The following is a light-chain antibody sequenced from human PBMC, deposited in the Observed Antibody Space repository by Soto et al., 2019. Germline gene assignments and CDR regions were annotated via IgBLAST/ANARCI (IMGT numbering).Light chain of an antibody. J-gene: IGKJ1*01. CDR2: AAS. CDR1: QSIGAY. Sequence: DIQMTQPPPSLAASEGDRVTITCRASQSIGAYISWYQQRPGTAPHLLIFAASSLQSGVPSRFSGRRSGTEFTLNISSLQPADVGTYYCQQSYSTAWTFGQGTKV. V-gene: IGKV1-39*01. CDR3: QQSYSTAWT.